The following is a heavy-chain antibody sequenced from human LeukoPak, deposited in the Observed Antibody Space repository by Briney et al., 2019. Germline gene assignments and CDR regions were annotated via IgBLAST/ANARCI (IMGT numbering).Heavy chain of an antibody. D-gene: IGHD2-15*01. CDR1: GYTFTSYY. J-gene: IGHJ5*02. Sequence: GASVKVSCKASGYTFTSYYMHWVRQAPGQGLECMGIINPSGGSTSYAQKFQRRVTMTRDTSTRTVYMELSSLRSEDTAVYHCAISCSGGSCYSEGWFDPWGQGTLVTVSS. V-gene: IGHV1-46*01. CDR3: AISCSGGSCYSEGWFDP. CDR2: INPSGGST.